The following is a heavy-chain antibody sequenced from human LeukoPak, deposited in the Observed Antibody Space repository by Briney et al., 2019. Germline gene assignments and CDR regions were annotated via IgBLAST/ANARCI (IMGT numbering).Heavy chain of an antibody. J-gene: IGHJ4*02. V-gene: IGHV3-23*01. CDR3: AKDSYYGSGGLVRDFDH. D-gene: IGHD3-22*01. Sequence: PGGSLRLSCAASGFTFSSYAMSWVRQAPGKGLEWVSAISGSGGSTYYADSVKGRFTISRDNSKNTLYLQMNSLRAEDTAVYYCAKDSYYGSGGLVRDFDHWGQGTRVTVSS. CDR2: ISGSGGST. CDR1: GFTFSSYA.